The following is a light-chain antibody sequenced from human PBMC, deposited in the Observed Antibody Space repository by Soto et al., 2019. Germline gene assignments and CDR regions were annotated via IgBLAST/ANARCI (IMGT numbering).Light chain of an antibody. J-gene: IGLJ2*01. CDR1: SSDVGGYNY. CDR3: SSYTSSSTLEVV. V-gene: IGLV2-14*01. Sequence: QSVLTQPASVSGSPGQSITISCTGTSSDVGGYNYVSWYQQHPGKAPKLMICDVSNRPSGVSNRLSGSKSGNTASLTISGLQAEDEADYYCSSYTSSSTLEVVFGGGTQLTVL. CDR2: DVS.